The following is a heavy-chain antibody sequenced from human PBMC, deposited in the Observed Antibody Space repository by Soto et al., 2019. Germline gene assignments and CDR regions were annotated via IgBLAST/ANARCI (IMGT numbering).Heavy chain of an antibody. Sequence: SETLSLTCTVSGGSISTYYWSWIRQPPGKGLEWIGYVYYTGTTNYNPSLESRVTISVDTSKNQFSLKLSSVTAADTAVYYCARQYYGSGSYYYYYYGMDVWGQGTTVTVSS. V-gene: IGHV4-59*01. J-gene: IGHJ6*02. CDR1: GGSISTYY. D-gene: IGHD3-10*01. CDR3: ARQYYGSGSYYYYYYGMDV. CDR2: VYYTGTT.